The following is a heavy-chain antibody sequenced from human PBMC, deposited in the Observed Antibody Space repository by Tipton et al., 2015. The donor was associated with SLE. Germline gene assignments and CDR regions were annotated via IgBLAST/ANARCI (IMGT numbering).Heavy chain of an antibody. J-gene: IGHJ5*01. V-gene: IGHV3-23*03. Sequence: SLRLSCAASEFTFSIYAMHWVRQAPGKGLEWVSLIYSGGDTYYADSVKGRFTISRDASRNTLYLQMNSLRPEDTAVYYCAKEMYDFWFASWGLGTLVTVSS. CDR3: AKEMYDFWFAS. CDR1: EFTFSIYA. D-gene: IGHD3-3*01. CDR2: IYSGGDT.